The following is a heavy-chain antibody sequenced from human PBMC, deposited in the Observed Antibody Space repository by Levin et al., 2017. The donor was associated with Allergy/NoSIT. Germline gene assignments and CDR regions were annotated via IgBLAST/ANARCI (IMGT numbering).Heavy chain of an antibody. CDR3: ARDRVTAADGTYYFYGMDV. D-gene: IGHD6-13*01. J-gene: IGHJ6*02. CDR2: ISYSGNS. Sequence: ASETLSLTCTVSGDSISSYFWSWIRQPPGKGLEWIGYISYSGNSKYNPSLRSRVTISVDTSKNQFSLKLRSVTAADTAIYYCARDRVTAADGTYYFYGMDVWGQGTTVTVSS. CDR1: GDSISSYF. V-gene: IGHV4-59*01.